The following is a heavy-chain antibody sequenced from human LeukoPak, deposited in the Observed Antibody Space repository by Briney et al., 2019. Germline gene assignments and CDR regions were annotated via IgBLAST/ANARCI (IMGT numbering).Heavy chain of an antibody. D-gene: IGHD1-26*01. CDR2: INEDGSTT. J-gene: IGHJ4*02. CDR1: GFTFSRDA. Sequence: GRSLRLSCAASGFTFSRDAMHWVRQAPGKGLVWVSRINEDGSTTNYADSVKGRSTIFRDNAKNTLYLQMNSLRAEDTAVYYCVRDLGGRSGHWGQGTLVTVSS. V-gene: IGHV3-74*01. CDR3: VRDLGGRSGH.